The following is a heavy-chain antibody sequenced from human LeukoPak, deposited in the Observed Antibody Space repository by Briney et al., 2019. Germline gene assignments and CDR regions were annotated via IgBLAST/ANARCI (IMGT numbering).Heavy chain of an antibody. CDR2: ISGDGAST. J-gene: IGHJ4*02. D-gene: IGHD2-15*01. V-gene: IGHV3-23*01. CDR3: ARWFYFDY. Sequence: GGSLRLSCAASGFTFAIHAMTWVRQAPGKGLEWVSGISGDGASTHYAESVKGQFTISRDNSKNTLYLQMNSLRAEDTAVYYCARWFYFDYWGQGTLVTVSS. CDR1: GFTFAIHA.